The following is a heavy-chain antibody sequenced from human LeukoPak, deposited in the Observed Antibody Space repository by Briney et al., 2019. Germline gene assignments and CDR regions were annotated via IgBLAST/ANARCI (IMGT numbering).Heavy chain of an antibody. CDR3: ARGQGIADV. V-gene: IGHV4-34*01. J-gene: IGHJ6*04. CDR2: INHSGST. Sequence: SETLSLTCAVYGGSFSGYYWSWIRQPPGEGLEWIGEINHSGSTNYNPSLKSRVTISVDTSKNQFSLKLSSVTAADTAVYYCARGQGIADVWGKGTTVTVSS. CDR1: GGSFSGYY.